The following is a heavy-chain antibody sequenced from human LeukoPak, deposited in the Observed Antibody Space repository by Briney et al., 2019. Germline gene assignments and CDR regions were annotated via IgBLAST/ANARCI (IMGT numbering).Heavy chain of an antibody. J-gene: IGHJ3*02. V-gene: IGHV1-69*13. Sequence: SVKVSCKASGGTFSSYAISWVRQAPGQGLEWMGGIIPIFGTANYAQKFQGRVTITADESTSTAYMELSSLRSEDTAVYYCAREGRDYVWGSYPQGGQRRDLQRHAFDIWGRGTMVTVSS. CDR2: IIPIFGTA. D-gene: IGHD3-16*01. CDR3: AREGRDYVWGSYPQGGQRRDLQRHAFDI. CDR1: GGTFSSYA.